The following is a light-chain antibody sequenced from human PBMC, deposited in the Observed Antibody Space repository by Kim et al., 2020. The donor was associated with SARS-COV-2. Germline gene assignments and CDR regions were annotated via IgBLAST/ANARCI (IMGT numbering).Light chain of an antibody. CDR3: RSHTSDIVYYV. CDR1: SDYFTDSTF. V-gene: IGLV2-14*03. J-gene: IGLJ1*01. Sequence: QSITISCTGSSDYFTDSTFVSCYQHHPGKAPKLIIFDVDKRPSGVPSRFSGSKSGNTASLAISGLQPEDEADYYCRSHTSDIVYYVFGPGTKVTVL. CDR2: DVD.